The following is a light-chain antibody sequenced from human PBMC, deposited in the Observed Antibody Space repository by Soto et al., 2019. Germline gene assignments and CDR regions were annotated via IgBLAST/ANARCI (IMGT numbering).Light chain of an antibody. CDR3: HQNYDLPWT. Sequence: IALTQSPASLSLSPGEGVTLSCRTSQTISGNYLSWYQRRPGQAPRLLIFGASIRATDIPARFSGSGSGRDFTLAITSLEPEDFAVYYCHQNYDLPWTFGQGTKLEMK. V-gene: IGKV3D-7*01. J-gene: IGKJ2*02. CDR2: GAS. CDR1: QTISGNY.